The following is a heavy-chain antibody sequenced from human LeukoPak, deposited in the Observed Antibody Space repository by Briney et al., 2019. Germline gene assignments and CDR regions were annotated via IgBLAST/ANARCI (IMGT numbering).Heavy chain of an antibody. V-gene: IGHV3-48*01. CDR3: AREPLEALAGTSDY. CDR1: GITFTSHT. D-gene: IGHD6-19*01. CDR2: ISLSSTAI. J-gene: IGHJ4*02. Sequence: GGSLRLSCAASGITFTSHTMHWVRQAPGKGLEWVSYISLSSTAIYYADSVKGRFTISRDNAKNSLYLQMNSLRAADTAVYYCAREPLEALAGTSDYWGQGTLVTVSS.